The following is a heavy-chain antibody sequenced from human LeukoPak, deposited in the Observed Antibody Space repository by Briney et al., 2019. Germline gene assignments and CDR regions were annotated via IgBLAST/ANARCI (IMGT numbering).Heavy chain of an antibody. CDR1: GGFISRNSFY. CDR2: IYYSGTT. Sequence: PSETLSLTCTVSGGFISRNSFYWGWIRQPPGKGLEWIGSIYYSGTTYYNPSLKSRVTISVDTSKNQFSQKLNSVTAADTAVYYCARSGAYCGGDCSVYYFDYWGQGTLVTVSS. V-gene: IGHV4-39*01. J-gene: IGHJ4*02. CDR3: ARSGAYCGGDCSVYYFDY. D-gene: IGHD2-21*02.